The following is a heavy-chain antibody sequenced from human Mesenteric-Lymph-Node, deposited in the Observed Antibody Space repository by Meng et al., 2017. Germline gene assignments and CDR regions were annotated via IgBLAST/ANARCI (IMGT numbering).Heavy chain of an antibody. CDR2: ISYDGSNK. J-gene: IGHJ4*02. CDR3: ARGLPNDY. CDR1: GFTFSSYA. V-gene: IGHV3-30*01. D-gene: IGHD4-11*01. Sequence: LSPSCAASGFTFSSYAMHWVRQAPGKGLEWGAVISYDGSNKYYADSVKGRFTISRDNSKNTLYLQMNSLRAEDTAVYFCARGLPNDYWGQGTLGTVSS.